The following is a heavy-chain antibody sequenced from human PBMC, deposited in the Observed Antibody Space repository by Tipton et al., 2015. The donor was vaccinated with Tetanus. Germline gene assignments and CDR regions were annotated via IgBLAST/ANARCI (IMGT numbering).Heavy chain of an antibody. CDR1: GFTVSSNY. J-gene: IGHJ4*02. D-gene: IGHD6-19*01. Sequence: SLRLSCAASGFTVSSNYMSWVRQAPGKGLEWVSVIYSGGSTYYADSVKGRFTISRDNSKNMLYLQMNSLRAEDTAVYYCAREADSSGIDYWGQGTLVTVSS. CDR2: IYSGGST. V-gene: IGHV3-53*01. CDR3: AREADSSGIDY.